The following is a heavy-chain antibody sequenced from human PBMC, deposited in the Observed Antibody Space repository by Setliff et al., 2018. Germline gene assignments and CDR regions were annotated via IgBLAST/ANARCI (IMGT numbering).Heavy chain of an antibody. J-gene: IGHJ4*02. Sequence: PGGSLRLSCAASGFTFSSYAMSWVRQAPGKGLEWVSTFSGSGGSTYYADSVKGRFTISRDNSKNTLYLQMNSLKTEDTAVYYCTTERSGYYDILTGYISPLDYWGQGTLVTVSS. V-gene: IGHV3-23*01. CDR1: GFTFSSYA. CDR3: TTERSGYYDILTGYISPLDY. D-gene: IGHD3-9*01. CDR2: FSGSGGST.